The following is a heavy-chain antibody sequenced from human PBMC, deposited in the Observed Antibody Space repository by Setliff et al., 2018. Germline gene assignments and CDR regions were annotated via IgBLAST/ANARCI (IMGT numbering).Heavy chain of an antibody. Sequence: SETLSLTCAVYGGSFSGYYWSWIRQPPGKRLEWIGEIIHSGSTNYNPSLKSRVTISVDTSKNQFSLKLSSVTAADTAVYYCAREVYGDYPTYYFDYWGQGTLVTVSS. CDR3: AREVYGDYPTYYFDY. J-gene: IGHJ4*02. D-gene: IGHD4-17*01. V-gene: IGHV4-34*12. CDR2: IIHSGST. CDR1: GGSFSGYY.